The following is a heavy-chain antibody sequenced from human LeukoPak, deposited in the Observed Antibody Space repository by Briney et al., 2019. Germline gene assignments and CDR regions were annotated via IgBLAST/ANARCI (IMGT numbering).Heavy chain of an antibody. D-gene: IGHD3-3*01. V-gene: IGHV4-34*01. J-gene: IGHJ6*03. CDR1: GGSFGTNY. CDR3: ARGVGTIFGSEINYYFYYMDV. Sequence: PSETLSLTCAVYGGSFGTNYWTWIRQPPGKGLEWIGEIYHRGTTSHNPSLKSRVTISKDRSKNQFSLNLSSVTAADTAVYYCARGVGTIFGSEINYYFYYMDVWGKGTTVTVSS. CDR2: IYHRGTT.